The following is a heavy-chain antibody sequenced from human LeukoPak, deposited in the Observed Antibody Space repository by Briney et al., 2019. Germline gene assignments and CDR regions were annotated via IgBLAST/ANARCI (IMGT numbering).Heavy chain of an antibody. D-gene: IGHD5-12*01. J-gene: IGHJ4*02. CDR1: GFTFSSYS. V-gene: IGHV3-21*01. Sequence: GGSLRLSCAASGFTFSSYSMNWVRQAPGKGLEWVSFISSSSSSYIYYADSVKGRFTISRDNAKNSLYLQMNSLRAEDTAVYYCARGPATNYFDYWGQGTLVTVSS. CDR3: ARGPATNYFDY. CDR2: ISSSSSSYI.